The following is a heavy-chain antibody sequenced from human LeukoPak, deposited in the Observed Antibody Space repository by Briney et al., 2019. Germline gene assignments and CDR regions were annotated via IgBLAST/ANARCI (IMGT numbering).Heavy chain of an antibody. D-gene: IGHD3-10*01. Sequence: PSETLSLTCTVSGGSMIKYYWNWIRQPPGKGLEWIGEIYHSGSTNYNPSLKSRVTISVDKSKNQFSLKLSSVTAADTAVYYCARDQTYGSGSFDYWGQGTLVTVSS. V-gene: IGHV4-59*12. CDR3: ARDQTYGSGSFDY. CDR2: IYHSGST. CDR1: GGSMIKYY. J-gene: IGHJ4*02.